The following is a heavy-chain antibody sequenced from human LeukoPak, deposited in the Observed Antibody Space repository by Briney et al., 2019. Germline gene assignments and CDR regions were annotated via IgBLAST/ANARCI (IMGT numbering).Heavy chain of an antibody. CDR1: GFSFSTYT. D-gene: IGHD1-1*01. V-gene: IGHV3-48*01. CDR3: ANEGGGAFDF. Sequence: PGGSLRLSCAASGFSFSTYTMNWVRQAPGKGLEWVSYISSSSTTIYYADSMKGRFTISRDNAKNSLYLQMNSLIAEDTAVYYCANEGGGAFDFWGQGTMVTVSS. CDR2: ISSSSTTI. J-gene: IGHJ3*01.